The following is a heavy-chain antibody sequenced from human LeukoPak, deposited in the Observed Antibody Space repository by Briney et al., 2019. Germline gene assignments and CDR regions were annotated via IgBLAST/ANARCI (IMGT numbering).Heavy chain of an antibody. CDR2: IYYSGST. J-gene: IGHJ4*02. V-gene: IGHV4-39*01. CDR3: ASQNMVRGVITEDY. Sequence: SETLSLTCTVSGGSISSSSFYWGWVRQPPGRGLEWIGNIYYSGSTYYNPSLKSRVTISVDTSKNQFSLKLSSVTAADTAVYYCASQNMVRGVITEDYWGQGTLVTVSS. D-gene: IGHD3-10*01. CDR1: GGSISSSSFY.